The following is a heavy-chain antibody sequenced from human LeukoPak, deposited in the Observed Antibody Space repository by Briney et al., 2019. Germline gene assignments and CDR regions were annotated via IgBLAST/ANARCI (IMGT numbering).Heavy chain of an antibody. Sequence: SETLSLTCTVSGGSISSSSYYCSWIRQPPGKGLEWIGYIYYSGSNNYNPPLKSRVTISVDTSKNQFSLKLSSVTAAETAVYYCGRGINYGSGSYYYGKNWFDPWGQGTLVTVSS. CDR2: IYYSGSN. D-gene: IGHD3-10*01. J-gene: IGHJ5*02. V-gene: IGHV4-61*05. CDR3: GRGINYGSGSYYYGKNWFDP. CDR1: GGSISSSSYY.